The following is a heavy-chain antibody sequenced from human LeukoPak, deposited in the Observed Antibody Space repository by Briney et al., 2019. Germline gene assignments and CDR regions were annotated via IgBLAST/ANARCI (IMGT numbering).Heavy chain of an antibody. Sequence: GGPLRLSCAASGFTFSNAWMSWVRQAPGRGLEWVGRIKSRTDGGTTEYAAPVKGRFTISRDDSKNTLYLQMDSLITEDTAVYYCSPGGDYYVYWGQGTLVTVSS. D-gene: IGHD4-17*01. CDR3: SPGGDYYVY. V-gene: IGHV3-15*01. CDR1: GFTFSNAW. CDR2: IKSRTDGGTT. J-gene: IGHJ4*02.